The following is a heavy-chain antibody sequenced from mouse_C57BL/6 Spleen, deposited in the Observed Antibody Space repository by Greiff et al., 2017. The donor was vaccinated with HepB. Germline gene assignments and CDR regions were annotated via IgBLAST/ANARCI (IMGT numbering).Heavy chain of an antibody. J-gene: IGHJ1*03. Sequence: EVQGVESGGGLVKPGGSLKLSCAASGFTFSSYAMSWVRQTPEKRLEWVATISDGGSYTYYPDNVKGRFTISRDNAKNNLYLQMSHLKSEDTAMYYCARDLGLRRDWYFDVWGTGTTVTVSS. CDR1: GFTFSSYA. CDR2: ISDGGSYT. CDR3: ARDLGLRRDWYFDV. D-gene: IGHD2-4*01. V-gene: IGHV5-4*01.